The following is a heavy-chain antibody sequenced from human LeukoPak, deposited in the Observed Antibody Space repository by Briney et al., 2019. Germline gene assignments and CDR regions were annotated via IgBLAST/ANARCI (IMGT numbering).Heavy chain of an antibody. Sequence: GGSLRLSCAASGFSFSRSWMSWVRQAPGKGLEWVANIRPDGSDKCYVDSVRGRFIISRDNAKNSLYLQMNSLRAEDTAVYYCARAGYYDSASYFDSWGQGTPVTVSS. J-gene: IGHJ4*02. CDR1: GFSFSRSW. D-gene: IGHD3-10*01. V-gene: IGHV3-7*03. CDR2: IRPDGSDK. CDR3: ARAGYYDSASYFDS.